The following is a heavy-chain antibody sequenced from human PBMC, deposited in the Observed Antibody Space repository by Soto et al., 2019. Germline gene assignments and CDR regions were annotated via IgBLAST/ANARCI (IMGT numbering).Heavy chain of an antibody. Sequence: QVQLVQSGAEVRKSGSSVKVSCKAAGGTFSDYALSWVRQAPGQGLEWMGGIIPMFATTNYAQKFQGRGTITADVPAHTAHRQLGSLKLGDRAVYYWARGGGIGFSTPGNISWYYNMDVGGQGTTVTVSS. CDR1: GGTFSDYA. CDR3: ARGGGIGFSTPGNISWYYNMDV. D-gene: IGHD6-13*01. CDR2: IIPMFATT. J-gene: IGHJ6*02. V-gene: IGHV1-69*01.